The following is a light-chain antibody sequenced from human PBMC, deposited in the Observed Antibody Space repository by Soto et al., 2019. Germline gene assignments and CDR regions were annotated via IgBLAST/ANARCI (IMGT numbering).Light chain of an antibody. CDR3: QQYCSSPWT. J-gene: IGKJ1*01. V-gene: IGKV3-20*01. CDR2: GTS. Sequence: EIVLTQSPGTLSLSPGEGATLSCRASQTVSSSYLAWYQQKPGQAPRLLIYGTSNRATGIPDRFSGSGSGADFALTIRRLEPEDFAVYYCQQYCSSPWTFGLRTKVEIK. CDR1: QTVSSSY.